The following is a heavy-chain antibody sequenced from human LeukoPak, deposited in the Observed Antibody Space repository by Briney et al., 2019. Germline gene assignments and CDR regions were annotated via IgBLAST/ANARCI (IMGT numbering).Heavy chain of an antibody. Sequence: GGSLRLSCAASGFTFSDFSMNWVRQAPGKGLEWVSSISGSSTYIYYADSVKGRVTISRENAKNSLYLQMNSQRAEDTAVYYCARAVTATGDFDYWGQGTLVTVSS. CDR1: GFTFSDFS. CDR3: ARAVTATGDFDY. V-gene: IGHV3-21*01. CDR2: ISGSSTYI. J-gene: IGHJ4*02. D-gene: IGHD6-13*01.